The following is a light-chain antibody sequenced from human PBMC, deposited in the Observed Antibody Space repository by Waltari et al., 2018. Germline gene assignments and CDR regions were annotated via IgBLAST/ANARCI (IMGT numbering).Light chain of an antibody. V-gene: IGKV1-5*03. Sequence: DIQMTQSPSTLSASVGDRVTITCRASQSISSWLAWYQQKPGKVPKLLIYKASSLESGVPSRFIGSGSGTEFTLTISSLQPDDFAIYYCQQYNTYSRTFGQGTKVEIK. CDR2: KAS. J-gene: IGKJ1*01. CDR1: QSISSW. CDR3: QQYNTYSRT.